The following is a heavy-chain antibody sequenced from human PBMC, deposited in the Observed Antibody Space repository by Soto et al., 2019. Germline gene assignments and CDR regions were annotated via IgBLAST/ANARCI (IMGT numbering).Heavy chain of an antibody. Sequence: PSETLSLTCAVSGGYISSSSWWSWVRQPPGKGLEWIGEIYHSGSTNYNPSLKSRVTISVDKSKNQFSLKLSSVTAADTAVYYCARGVVPAAPAYYGMDVWGQGTTVTVSS. V-gene: IGHV4-4*02. D-gene: IGHD2-2*01. J-gene: IGHJ6*02. CDR1: GGYISSSSW. CDR3: ARGVVPAAPAYYGMDV. CDR2: IYHSGST.